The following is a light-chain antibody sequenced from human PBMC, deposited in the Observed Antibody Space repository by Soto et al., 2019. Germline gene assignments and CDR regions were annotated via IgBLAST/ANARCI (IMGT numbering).Light chain of an antibody. J-gene: IGLJ1*01. CDR3: CSYADNYSYV. V-gene: IGLV2-11*01. Sequence: QSALTQPRSVSGSPGQSVTISCTGTSSDVGAYNYVSWYQQHPGKAPKLMTYDVSKRPSGVPDRFSGSKSGSTASLTISGLQAEDEADYYCCSYADNYSYVFGTGTKVTVL. CDR2: DVS. CDR1: SSDVGAYNY.